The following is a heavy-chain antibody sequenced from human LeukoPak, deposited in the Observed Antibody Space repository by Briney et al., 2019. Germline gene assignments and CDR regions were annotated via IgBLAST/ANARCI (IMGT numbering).Heavy chain of an antibody. CDR3: ARELYYDFWSGYTYYFDY. CDR1: GGSFSGYY. Sequence: PSETLSLTCAVYGGSFSGYYWSWIRQPPGKGLEWIGEINHSGSTNYNPSLKRRVTISVDTSNNQFSMNLSSVTAADTAVYYCARELYYDFWSGYTYYFDYWGQGTLVTVSS. J-gene: IGHJ4*02. V-gene: IGHV4-34*01. CDR2: INHSGST. D-gene: IGHD3-3*01.